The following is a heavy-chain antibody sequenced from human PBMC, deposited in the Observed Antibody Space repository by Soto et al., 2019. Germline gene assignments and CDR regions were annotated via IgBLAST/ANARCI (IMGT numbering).Heavy chain of an antibody. J-gene: IGHJ2*01. V-gene: IGHV3-23*01. CDR3: AKSVGANPYWCLDL. CDR2: ITGTGSST. D-gene: IGHD2-15*01. CDR1: GFTFSHFA. Sequence: DVQLLESGGGLVQPGGSLRLSCGSSGFTFSHFAMTWVRQAPGKGLQWVSAITGTGSSTYNADSVKGRFTSSRDNSKNTLYLQMNDLRAEDTAVYYCAKSVGANPYWCLDLWGRGTLVIVSS.